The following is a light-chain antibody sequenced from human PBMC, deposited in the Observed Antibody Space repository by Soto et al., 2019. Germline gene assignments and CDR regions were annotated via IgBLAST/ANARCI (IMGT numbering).Light chain of an antibody. V-gene: IGKV3-20*01. CDR2: GAS. J-gene: IGKJ4*01. CDR1: QSVSSSY. CDR3: QQYGSSPPVT. Sequence: EIVLTQSPGTLSLSPGERATLSCRASQSVSSSYLAWYQQKPGQAPRLLIYGASSRATGIPDRFSGSGSGTDFTLTIRTLEPEDFAVYYCQQYGSSPPVTFGGGTKVEIK.